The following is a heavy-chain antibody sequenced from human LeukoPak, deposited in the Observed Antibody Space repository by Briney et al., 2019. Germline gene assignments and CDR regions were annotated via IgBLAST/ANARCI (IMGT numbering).Heavy chain of an antibody. J-gene: IGHJ6*03. V-gene: IGHV1-8*01. CDR2: MNPNSGNT. D-gene: IGHD3-22*01. CDR1: GYTFTSYD. CDR3: ARGGTYYYDSSGYYYVPRRDYYMDV. Sequence: GASVKVSCKASGYTFTSYDINWLRQATGQRLEWMGWMNPNSGNTGYAQKFQGRVTMTRNTSIGTAYMGLSSLRSEDTAVYYCARGGTYYYDSSGYYYVPRRDYYMDVWGKGTTVTVSS.